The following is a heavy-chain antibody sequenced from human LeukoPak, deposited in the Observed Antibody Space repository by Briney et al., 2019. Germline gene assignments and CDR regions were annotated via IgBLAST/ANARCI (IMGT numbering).Heavy chain of an antibody. D-gene: IGHD3-3*01. Sequence: SESLSLTCTVSGGSISSVGNYWSWIHQHPGKGLEWIGYIYYSGSTYYNPSLKSRVTISVDTSKNQFSLKLTSVTAADTAVYYCARDRYDSYPMDVWGQGTTVTVSS. V-gene: IGHV4-31*03. CDR2: IYYSGST. J-gene: IGHJ6*02. CDR3: ARDRYDSYPMDV. CDR1: GGSISSVGNY.